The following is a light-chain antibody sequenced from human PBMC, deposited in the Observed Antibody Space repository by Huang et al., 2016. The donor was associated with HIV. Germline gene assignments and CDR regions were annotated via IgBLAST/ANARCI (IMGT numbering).Light chain of an antibody. J-gene: IGKJ3*01. V-gene: IGKV1-8*01. CDR2: AAS. CDR1: QDINNF. CDR3: QQYDIHPLT. Sequence: IRMNQSPSSLSASTGARVTITCRANQDINNFLAWYQKRPGSVPKLLIYAASTLQSGVPSRFSGNGSGTDFTLTIGCLHSEDVATYYCQQYDIHPLTFGPGTRVDIK.